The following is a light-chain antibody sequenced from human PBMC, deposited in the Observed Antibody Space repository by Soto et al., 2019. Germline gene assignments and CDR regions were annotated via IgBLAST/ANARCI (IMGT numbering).Light chain of an antibody. V-gene: IGLV2-14*01. J-gene: IGLJ2*01. CDR3: SSYTSSSTLL. CDR2: DVS. Sequence: QSALTQPASVSGSPGQSITISCTGTSSDVGGYNYVCWYQQHQGKAPKLMIYDVSNRPSGVSNRFSGSKSGNTASLTISGLQAEDEADYYCSSYTSSSTLLFGGWTKLTVL. CDR1: SSDVGGYNY.